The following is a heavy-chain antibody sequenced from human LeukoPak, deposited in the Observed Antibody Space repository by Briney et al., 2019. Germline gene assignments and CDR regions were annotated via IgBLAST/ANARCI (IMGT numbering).Heavy chain of an antibody. CDR3: ARLTLYGDQFHYYMDV. CDR2: ISSSGSTI. Sequence: GGSLRLSCAASGFTFSDYYMSWIRQAPGKGLEWVSYISSSGSTIYYADSVKGRFTISRDNAKNSLYLQMNSLRAEDTAVYYCARLTLYGDQFHYYMDVWGKGTTVTVSS. D-gene: IGHD4-17*01. V-gene: IGHV3-11*04. CDR1: GFTFSDYY. J-gene: IGHJ6*03.